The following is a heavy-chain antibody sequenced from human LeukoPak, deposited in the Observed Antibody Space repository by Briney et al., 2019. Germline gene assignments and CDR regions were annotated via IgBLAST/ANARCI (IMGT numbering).Heavy chain of an antibody. CDR2: INPSGGST. Sequence: ASVKVSCKASGYTFTSYYMHWVRQAPGQGLEWMGIINPSGGSTSYAQKFQGRVTITADESTSTAYMELSSLRSEDTAVYYCARPGIAVAGDADDAFDIWGQGTAVTVSS. V-gene: IGHV1-46*01. CDR3: ARPGIAVAGDADDAFDI. CDR1: GYTFTSYY. J-gene: IGHJ3*02. D-gene: IGHD6-19*01.